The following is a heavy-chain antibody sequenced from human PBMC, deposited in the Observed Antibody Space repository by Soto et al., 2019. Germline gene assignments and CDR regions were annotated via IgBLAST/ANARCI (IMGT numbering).Heavy chain of an antibody. CDR2: ISSDGGNT. D-gene: IGHD6-13*01. CDR1: GFAFSSYA. CDR3: AKPGYSSTAFDY. J-gene: IGHJ4*02. Sequence: GGSLRLSCSASGFAFSSYAMHWVRQAPEKGLEYLSTISSDGGNTFYAGSVQGRFTISRDNSKNTLFLQMSSLRTEDTAVYYCAKPGYSSTAFDYWGQGALVTVSS. V-gene: IGHV3-64D*08.